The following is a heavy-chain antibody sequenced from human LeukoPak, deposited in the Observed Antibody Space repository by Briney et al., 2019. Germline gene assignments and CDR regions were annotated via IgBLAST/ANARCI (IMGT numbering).Heavy chain of an antibody. Sequence: SETLSLTCIVSGGSINNHYWTWIRQTPGKGLEWIGDIHYTGTTKYNPSLKSRVTISVDRSKNQFSLKLSSVTAADTAVYYCARVGRSGWLDWYFDLWGRGTLVTVSS. CDR2: IHYTGTT. D-gene: IGHD6-19*01. CDR3: ARVGRSGWLDWYFDL. J-gene: IGHJ2*01. CDR1: GGSINNHY. V-gene: IGHV4-59*11.